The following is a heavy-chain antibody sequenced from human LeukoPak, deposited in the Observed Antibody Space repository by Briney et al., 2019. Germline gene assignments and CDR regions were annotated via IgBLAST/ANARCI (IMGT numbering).Heavy chain of an antibody. CDR1: GFTFSSYE. D-gene: IGHD3-10*01. CDR3: ARDVGYFGSGSYPDYFDY. J-gene: IGHJ4*02. Sequence: PGGSLRLSCAASGFTFSSYEMNWVRQAPGKGLDWVSYIGSRGTTIYYADPVKGRFTISRDNAKNSLYLQMNSLRAEDTAVYYCARDVGYFGSGSYPDYFDYWGQGILVTVSS. CDR2: IGSRGTTI. V-gene: IGHV3-48*03.